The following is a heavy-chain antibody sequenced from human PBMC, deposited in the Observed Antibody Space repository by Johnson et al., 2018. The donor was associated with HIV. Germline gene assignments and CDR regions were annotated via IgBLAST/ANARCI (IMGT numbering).Heavy chain of an antibody. J-gene: IGHJ1*01. CDR1: GFTFSSYG. D-gene: IGHD3-22*01. Sequence: QVQLVESGGGVVQPGRSLRLSCAASGFTFSSYGMHWVRQAPGKGLEWVAVIWYDGSEKYYADSVKGRFTVSRDNSKQTLYLDMNSLRAEDTAVYFCAREDYHYDGSDHVLGLRWAMWG. V-gene: IGHV3-30*19. CDR3: AREDYHYDGSDHVLGLRWAM. CDR2: IWYDGSEK.